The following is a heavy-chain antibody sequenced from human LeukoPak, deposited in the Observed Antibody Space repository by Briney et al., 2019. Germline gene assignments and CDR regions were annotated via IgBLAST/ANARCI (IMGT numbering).Heavy chain of an antibody. CDR2: IYYSGST. CDR3: ARVRDGYNDAYDI. CDR1: GGSISSSSYY. J-gene: IGHJ3*02. D-gene: IGHD5-24*01. Sequence: SETLSLTCTVSGGSISSSSYYWGWIRQPPGKGLEWIGSIYYSGSTYYNPSLQSRVTISVDTSKNQFSLKLNSVTAADTAVYYCARVRDGYNDAYDIWGQGTMVTVSS. V-gene: IGHV4-39*01.